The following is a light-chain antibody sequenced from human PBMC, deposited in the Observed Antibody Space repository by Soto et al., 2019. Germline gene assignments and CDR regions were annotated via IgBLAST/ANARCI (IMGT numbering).Light chain of an antibody. CDR3: QQYNNWPPLA. J-gene: IGKJ4*01. Sequence: EIVMTQSPATLSVSPGERATLSCRASQSVSSNLAWYQQKPGQARRLLIYGASTRATGIPARFSGSGSGTEFTLTISSLQSEDSAVYDCQQYNNWPPLAFGGGNNVEIK. CDR1: QSVSSN. V-gene: IGKV3-15*01. CDR2: GAS.